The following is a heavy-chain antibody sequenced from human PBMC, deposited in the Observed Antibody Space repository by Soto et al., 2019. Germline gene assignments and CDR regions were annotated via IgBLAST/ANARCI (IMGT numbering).Heavy chain of an antibody. CDR2: IYYSGST. CDR3: ACEGRYSSSWYYFDY. D-gene: IGHD6-13*01. V-gene: IGHV4-31*03. Sequence: QVQLQESGPGLVKPSQTLSLTCTVSGGSISSGGYYWSWIRQHPGKGLEWIGYIYYSGSTYYNPSLKSRVTISVDTSKNQFSLKLSSVTAADTAVYYCACEGRYSSSWYYFDYWGQGTLVTVSS. J-gene: IGHJ4*02. CDR1: GGSISSGGYY.